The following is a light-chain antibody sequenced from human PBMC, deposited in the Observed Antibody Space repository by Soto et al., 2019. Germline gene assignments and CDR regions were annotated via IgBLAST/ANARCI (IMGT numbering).Light chain of an antibody. Sequence: DIQISQSPSSLSASVGDRVTLTFRAAESISRHLNWYQQKPGRAPDLLIYAASTLQNGVPSRFTGSGSGTEFTLTITGLQLEDFATYYCQQDYSTLANFGKGKRLAIK. CDR3: QQDYSTLAN. CDR2: AAS. CDR1: ESISRH. V-gene: IGKV1-39*01. J-gene: IGKJ5*01.